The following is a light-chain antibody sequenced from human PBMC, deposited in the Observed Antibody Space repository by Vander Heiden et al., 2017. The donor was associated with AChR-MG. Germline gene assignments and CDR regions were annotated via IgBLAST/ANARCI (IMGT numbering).Light chain of an antibody. CDR3: QKYDSAPWT. J-gene: IGKJ1*01. V-gene: IGKV1-27*01. CDR2: ATS. Sequence: DIHMTQSPSSLSASVGDSVTITCRASQAISHFLAWYQQKPGRVPDLLIYATSILQSGVPSRFRGSGSGTDFTLTTSSLQPEDVATYYCQKYDSAPWTFGQGTKVEIK. CDR1: QAISHF.